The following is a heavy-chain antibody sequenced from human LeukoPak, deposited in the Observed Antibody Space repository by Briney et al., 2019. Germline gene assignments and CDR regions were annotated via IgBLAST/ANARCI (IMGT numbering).Heavy chain of an antibody. Sequence: GGSLRLSCAASGFTFSSYGMHWVHQAPGKGLEWVSAISGSGGSTYYADSVKGRFTISRDNSKNTLYLQMNSLRAEDTAVYYCALSPEFTARRYYWGQGTLVTVSS. CDR1: GFTFSSYG. J-gene: IGHJ4*02. CDR2: ISGSGGST. V-gene: IGHV3-23*01. D-gene: IGHD5-18*01. CDR3: ALSPEFTARRYY.